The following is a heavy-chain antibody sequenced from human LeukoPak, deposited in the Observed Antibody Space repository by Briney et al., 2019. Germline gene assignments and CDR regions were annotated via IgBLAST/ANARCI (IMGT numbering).Heavy chain of an antibody. D-gene: IGHD5-18*01. CDR3: AHRGYSPNGNWFDP. J-gene: IGHJ5*02. CDR1: GFSLSTSGVG. CDR2: IYWDDDK. V-gene: IGHV2-5*02. Sequence: SGPTLVNPTQTLTLTCTFSGFSLSTSGVGVGWIHQPPGKALEWLALIYWDDDKRYSPSLKSRLTITKDTSKNQVVLTMTNMDPVDTATYYCAHRGYSPNGNWFDPWGQGTLVTVSS.